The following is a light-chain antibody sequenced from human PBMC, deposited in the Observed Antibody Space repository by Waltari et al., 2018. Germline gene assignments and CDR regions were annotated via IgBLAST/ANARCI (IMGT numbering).Light chain of an antibody. CDR1: QSLLHSTGYNY. Sequence: DVVLTQSPLSLTVTPGEPASISCSSSQSLLHSTGYNYLDWYLQKPGQSQQLLIYLGSSRASGVPDRFSGSGSGTEFTLQISRVEAEDVGIYYCMQALQSPTFGQGTKVEIK. CDR2: LGS. J-gene: IGKJ1*01. V-gene: IGKV2-28*01. CDR3: MQALQSPT.